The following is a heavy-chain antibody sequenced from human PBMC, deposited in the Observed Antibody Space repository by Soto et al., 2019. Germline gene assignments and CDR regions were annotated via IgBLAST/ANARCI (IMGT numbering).Heavy chain of an antibody. CDR1: GYAFSTYG. J-gene: IGHJ4*02. V-gene: IGHV1-18*01. CDR3: ARDFYYDSRGDSKNPGY. CDR2: ISAHSSKT. Sequence: GASVKVSCKASGYAFSTYGVNWVRQAPGQGLEWMGWISAHSSKTDYAHNLQGRVTMTTDTSTATAYMELRSLRSDDTAVYYCARDFYYDSRGDSKNPGYWGQGTLVTVSS. D-gene: IGHD3-22*01.